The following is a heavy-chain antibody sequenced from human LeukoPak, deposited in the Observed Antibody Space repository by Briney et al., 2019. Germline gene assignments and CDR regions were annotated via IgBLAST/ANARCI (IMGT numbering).Heavy chain of an antibody. CDR1: GDSITNYF. CDR2: IYYTGNT. CDR3: ARGRVAYSAYYFDY. J-gene: IGHJ4*02. D-gene: IGHD2-15*01. V-gene: IGHV4-59*01. Sequence: SETLSLTCTVSGDSITNYFWSWVRQPPGKGLEWIGYIYYTGNTNYKPSLKSRVTISVDTSTNQFSLRLRSVTAADTAVYYCARGRVAYSAYYFDYWGRGTLVTVSS.